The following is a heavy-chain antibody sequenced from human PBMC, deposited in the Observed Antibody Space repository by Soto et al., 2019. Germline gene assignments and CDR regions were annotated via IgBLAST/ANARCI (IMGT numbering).Heavy chain of an antibody. V-gene: IGHV1-69*13. CDR2: IIPIFGTA. Sequence: GASVKVSCKASGGTFSSYAISWVRQAPGQGLEWMGGIIPIFGTANYAQKFQGRVTITADESTSTAYMELSSLRSEDTAVYYCARGHISYSSGWEYNWFDPWGQGTLVTVSS. CDR1: GGTFSSYA. CDR3: ARGHISYSSGWEYNWFDP. J-gene: IGHJ5*02. D-gene: IGHD6-19*01.